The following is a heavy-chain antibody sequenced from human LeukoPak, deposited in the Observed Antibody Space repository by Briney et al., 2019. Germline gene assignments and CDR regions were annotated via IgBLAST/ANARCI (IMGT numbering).Heavy chain of an antibody. J-gene: IGHJ4*02. D-gene: IGHD6-25*01. CDR2: ISSSSSYI. CDR3: ARDGSSGWVNFDY. V-gene: IGHV3-21*01. Sequence: GGSLRLSCAASGFTFSSYSMNWVRQAPGKGLEGVSSISSSSSYIYYADSVKGRFTISRDNAKNSLYLQMNSLRAEDTAVYYCARDGSSGWVNFDYWGQGTLVTVSS. CDR1: GFTFSSYS.